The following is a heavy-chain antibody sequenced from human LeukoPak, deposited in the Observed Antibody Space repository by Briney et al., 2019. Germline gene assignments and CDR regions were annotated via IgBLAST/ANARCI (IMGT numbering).Heavy chain of an antibody. CDR3: AKDLDGSGMYGGLDY. D-gene: IGHD6-19*01. V-gene: IGHV3-23*01. J-gene: IGHJ4*02. Sequence: GGSLRLSCAAPGFTFESFGMNWVRQAPGKGLEWVSGISYSGRSTCYTDSVKGRFTISRDNSENTLYLQMNSLRGDDTAVYYCAKDLDGSGMYGGLDYWGQGILVTVSS. CDR1: GFTFESFG. CDR2: ISYSGRST.